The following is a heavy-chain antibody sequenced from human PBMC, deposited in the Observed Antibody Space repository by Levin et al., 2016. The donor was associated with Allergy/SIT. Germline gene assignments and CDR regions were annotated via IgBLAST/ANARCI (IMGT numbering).Heavy chain of an antibody. J-gene: IGHJ6*03. D-gene: IGHD3-3*01. Sequence: GVLKISCAASGFTFSSYSMNWVRQAPGKGLEWVSSISSSSSYIYYADSVKGRFTISRDNAKNSLYLQMNSLRAEDTAVYYCARDHRITIFGVVDYMDVWGKGTTVTVSS. V-gene: IGHV3-21*01. CDR2: ISSSSSYI. CDR1: GFTFSSYS. CDR3: ARDHRITIFGVVDYMDV.